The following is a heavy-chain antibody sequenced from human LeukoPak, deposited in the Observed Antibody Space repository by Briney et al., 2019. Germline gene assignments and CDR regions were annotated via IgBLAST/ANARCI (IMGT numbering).Heavy chain of an antibody. D-gene: IGHD3-10*01. CDR3: ARRPSRWFGELLPFDY. CDR2: ISAYNGNT. V-gene: IGHV1-18*01. CDR1: GYTFTSYG. J-gene: IGHJ4*02. Sequence: GASVKVSCKASGYTFTSYGISWVRQAPGQGLEWMGWISAYNGNTNYAQKLQGRVTITADKSTSTAYMELSSLRSEDTAVYYCARRPSRWFGELLPFDYWGQGTLVTVSS.